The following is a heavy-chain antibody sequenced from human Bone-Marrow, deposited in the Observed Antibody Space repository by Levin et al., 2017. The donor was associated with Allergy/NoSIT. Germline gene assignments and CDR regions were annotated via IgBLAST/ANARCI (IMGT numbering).Heavy chain of an antibody. V-gene: IGHV6-1*01. CDR1: GDSVSTNSAA. CDR3: ARETGLELYDWYFDL. D-gene: IGHD1-1*01. J-gene: IGHJ2*01. Sequence: NPSETLSLTCAISGDSVSTNSAAWNWIRQSPERGLEWLGRTYYRSKWYNDYAVSVKSRITISPDTSKNQFSLQLKSVTPEDTAVYYCARETGLELYDWYFDLWGRGTLVTVSS. CDR2: TYYRSKWYN.